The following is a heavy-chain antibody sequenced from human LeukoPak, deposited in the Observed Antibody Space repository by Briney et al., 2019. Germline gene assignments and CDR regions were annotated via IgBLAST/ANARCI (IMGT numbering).Heavy chain of an antibody. CDR1: GFTFSNYA. V-gene: IGHV3-23*01. Sequence: GGSLRLSCAASGFTFSNYAMAWVRQSPGKGLEWVSSISGSGGSTYYADSVKGRFTISRDNSENTLYLQMNSLRAEDTAVYYCAKDRTSTGATVRFDPWGQGTLVTVSS. D-gene: IGHD1-26*01. CDR2: ISGSGGST. CDR3: AKDRTSTGATVRFDP. J-gene: IGHJ5*02.